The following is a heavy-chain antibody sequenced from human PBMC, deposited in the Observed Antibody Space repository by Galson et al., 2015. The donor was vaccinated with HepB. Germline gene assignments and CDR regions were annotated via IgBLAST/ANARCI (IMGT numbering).Heavy chain of an antibody. CDR1: GFTFSSYA. J-gene: IGHJ6*02. D-gene: IGHD3-10*01. CDR2: ISYDGSNK. Sequence: SLRLSCAASGFTFSSYAMHWVRQAPGKGLEWVAVISYDGSNKYYADSVKGRFTISRDNSKNTLYLQMNSLRAEDTAVYYCARGAPMGVVRGGGGTINYYYYGMDVWGQGTTVTVSS. V-gene: IGHV3-30*04. CDR3: ARGAPMGVVRGGGGTINYYYYGMDV.